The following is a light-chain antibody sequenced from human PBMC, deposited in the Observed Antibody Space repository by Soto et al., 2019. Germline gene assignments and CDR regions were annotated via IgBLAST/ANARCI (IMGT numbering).Light chain of an antibody. Sequence: QPVLTQSPSASASLGASVKLTCTLNNGHSSYAIAWHQQQPEKGPRYLMKVNSDGSHRKGDGIPDRFSGSSSGAERYLTISSLQSEDEADYYCQTWGSGIVLFGGGTQLTVL. V-gene: IGLV4-69*01. CDR2: VNSDGSH. CDR1: NGHSSYA. J-gene: IGLJ2*01. CDR3: QTWGSGIVL.